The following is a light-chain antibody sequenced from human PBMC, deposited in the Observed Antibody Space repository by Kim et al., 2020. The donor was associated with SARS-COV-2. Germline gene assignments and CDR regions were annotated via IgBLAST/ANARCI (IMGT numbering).Light chain of an antibody. CDR2: AAS. Sequence: DIQMTQSPSSLSASVGDRVTITCRASQGISKYLAWYQQKPGKAPNLLIYAASTLQSGVPSRFSGSGSGTDFSLTISSLQPEDVATYYCQKYDRAPRTFGQGTKVEIK. V-gene: IGKV1-27*01. CDR3: QKYDRAPRT. J-gene: IGKJ1*01. CDR1: QGISKY.